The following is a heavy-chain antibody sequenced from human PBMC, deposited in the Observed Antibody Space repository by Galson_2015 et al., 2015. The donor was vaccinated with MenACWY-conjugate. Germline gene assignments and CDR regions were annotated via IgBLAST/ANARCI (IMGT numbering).Heavy chain of an antibody. Sequence: SLRLSCAASGFTFSSFCMNWVRQAPGKGLEWVSSISATRATIYYADSVKGRFTISRDNAKNSLYLQMNSLRAEDTAVYYCARTAASAPPSGPGTLPTVSS. CDR3: ARTAASAPP. D-gene: IGHD2-2*01. CDR2: ISATRATI. J-gene: IGHJ5*02. V-gene: IGHV3-21*01. CDR1: GFTFSSFC.